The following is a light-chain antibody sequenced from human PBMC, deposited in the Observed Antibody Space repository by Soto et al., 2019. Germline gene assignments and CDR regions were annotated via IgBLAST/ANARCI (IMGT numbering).Light chain of an antibody. Sequence: ETVMTQSPATLAMSPGERATLSCRASQTVRSNYLAWYQQKPGQAPRLLIYGISTRTTGIPARFSGSGSGTELTLNISSLQSEDFAVSHFQQYTSWPLTFGQGTRLEIK. J-gene: IGKJ5*01. CDR2: GIS. CDR3: QQYTSWPLT. CDR1: QTVRSN. V-gene: IGKV3-15*01.